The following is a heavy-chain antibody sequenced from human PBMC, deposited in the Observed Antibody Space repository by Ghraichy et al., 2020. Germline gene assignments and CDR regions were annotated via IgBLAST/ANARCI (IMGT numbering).Heavy chain of an antibody. CDR2: IYPGGSA. V-gene: IGHV4-34*01. Sequence: SETLSLTCAVDGASGGYYWSWIRPSPGKGLEWIGEIYPGGSASYNPSLRSRVTISVDASRRQFSLRVTSLTAADTTTYYCARGRYCGGGGCYPRPSSFDSWGQGTLVTVSS. CDR1: DGASGGYY. J-gene: IGHJ4*02. CDR3: ARGRYCGGGGCYPRPSSFDS. D-gene: IGHD2-15*01.